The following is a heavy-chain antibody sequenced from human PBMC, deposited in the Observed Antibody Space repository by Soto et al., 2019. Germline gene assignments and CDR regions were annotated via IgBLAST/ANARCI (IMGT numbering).Heavy chain of an antibody. CDR2: IIPILGIA. D-gene: IGHD2-8*01. V-gene: IGHV1-69*04. CDR1: GGTFSSYT. Sequence: ASVKVSCKASGGTFSSYTISWVRQAPGQGLEWMGRIIPILGIANYAQKFQGRVTITADKSTSTAYMELSSLRSEDTAVYYCAREGGLYRDAFDIWGQGTMVTVSS. CDR3: AREGGLYRDAFDI. J-gene: IGHJ3*02.